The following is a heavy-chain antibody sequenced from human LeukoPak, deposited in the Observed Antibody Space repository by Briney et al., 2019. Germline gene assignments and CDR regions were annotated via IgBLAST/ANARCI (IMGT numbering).Heavy chain of an antibody. CDR3: ARSHYGDYVVA. J-gene: IGHJ5*02. Sequence: PGGSLRLSCAASGFTFSSYWMSWVRQAPGKGLEWVANIKRDGSEKYYVDSVKGRFTISRDNAKNSLYLQMNSLRAEDTAVYYCARSHYGDYVVAWGQGTLVTVSS. CDR2: IKRDGSEK. D-gene: IGHD4-17*01. CDR1: GFTFSSYW. V-gene: IGHV3-7*01.